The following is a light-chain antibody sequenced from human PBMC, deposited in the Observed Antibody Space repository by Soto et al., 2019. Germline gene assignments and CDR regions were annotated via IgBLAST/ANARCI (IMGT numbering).Light chain of an antibody. CDR3: QQYNSWHSLT. CDR1: QSVRSN. J-gene: IGKJ4*01. Sequence: EILMTQSPATLFVSPGEGATLSCRASQSVRSNLAWYQQKPGQAPSLLIFRASTRANGIPARFSGGGSGTEFTLTISSLQSEDFAVYYCQQYNSWHSLTFGGGTKVDIK. CDR2: RAS. V-gene: IGKV3-15*01.